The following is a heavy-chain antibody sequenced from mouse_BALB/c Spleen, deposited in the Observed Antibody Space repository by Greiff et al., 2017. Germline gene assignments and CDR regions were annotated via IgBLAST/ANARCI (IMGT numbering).Heavy chain of an antibody. J-gene: IGHJ4*01. CDR1: GFSLTSYG. CDR2: IWAGGST. CDR3: AREYDYGSSYDYYAMDY. D-gene: IGHD1-1*01. Sequence: VKLQESGPGLVAPSQSLSITCTVSGFSLTSYGVHWVRQPPGKGLEWLGVIWAGGSTNYNSALMSRLSISKDNSKSQVFLKMNSLQTDDTAMYYCAREYDYGSSYDYYAMDYWGQGTSVTVSS. V-gene: IGHV2-9*02.